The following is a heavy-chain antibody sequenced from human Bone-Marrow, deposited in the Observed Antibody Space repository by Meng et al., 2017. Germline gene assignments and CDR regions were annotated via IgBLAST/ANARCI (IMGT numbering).Heavy chain of an antibody. CDR1: GGTFSGYT. V-gene: IGHV1-69*02. J-gene: IGHJ4*02. CDR2: IIPILGIA. Sequence: SVKVSCKASGGTFSGYTISWVRQAPGQGLEWMGRIIPILGIANYAQKFQGRVTITSDESTSTVYMELTRLTSEDTAVYFCARKAGNCISTTCYSLDYWGQGTLVTVSS. D-gene: IGHD2-2*01. CDR3: ARKAGNCISTTCYSLDY.